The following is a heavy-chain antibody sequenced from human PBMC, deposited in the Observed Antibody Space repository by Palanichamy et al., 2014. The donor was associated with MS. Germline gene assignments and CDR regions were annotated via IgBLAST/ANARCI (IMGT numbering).Heavy chain of an antibody. CDR3: AKELGVSDYYYYGVDV. CDR2: ISTYNGNT. CDR1: GYTFTNYG. V-gene: IGHV1-18*04. Sequence: QVQLAQSGTEVRKPGASVKVSCKASGYTFTNYGISWVRQAPGQGLEWMGWISTYNGNTKYAQKVQGRVTMTTDTSTTTAYMELRSLRSDDTAVYYCAKELGVSDYYYYGVDVVGQGTTVIVSS. J-gene: IGHJ6*02. D-gene: IGHD3-10*01.